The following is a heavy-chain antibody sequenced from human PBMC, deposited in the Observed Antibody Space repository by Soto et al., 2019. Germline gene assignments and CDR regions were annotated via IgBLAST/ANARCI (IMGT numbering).Heavy chain of an antibody. V-gene: IGHV1-69*13. CDR2: IIPIFGTA. D-gene: IGHD4-4*01. CDR3: ASSYSNWNPFEY. Sequence: GASVKVSCKASGVTFSSYAISWVGQAPGQGLEWMGGIIPIFGTANYAQKFQGRVTITADESTSTAYMELSRLRSEDTAVYYCASSYSNWNPFEYWGQGTLVTVSS. CDR1: GVTFSSYA. J-gene: IGHJ4*02.